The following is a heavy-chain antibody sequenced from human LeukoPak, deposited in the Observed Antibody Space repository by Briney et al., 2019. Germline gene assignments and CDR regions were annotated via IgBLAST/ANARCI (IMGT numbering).Heavy chain of an antibody. CDR2: IYYSGST. J-gene: IGHJ4*02. CDR1: GGSISSYY. V-gene: IGHV4-59*12. Sequence: NSSETLSLTCTVSGGSISSYYWSWIRQPPGKGLEWIGYIYYSGSTNYNPSLKSRVTISVDTSKNQFSLKLSSVTAADTAVYYCARGRYYFDYWGQGTLVTVSS. CDR3: ARGRYYFDY.